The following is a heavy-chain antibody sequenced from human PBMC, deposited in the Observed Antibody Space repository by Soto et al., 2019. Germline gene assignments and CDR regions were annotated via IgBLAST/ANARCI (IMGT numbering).Heavy chain of an antibody. J-gene: IGHJ4*02. V-gene: IGHV3-64D*06. CDR3: VKDQGPSEFDY. CDR1: GFTFSSYA. Sequence: PGWSLRRSCSASGFTFSSYAMHWVRQGPGKGLEYVSAISSNGGSTYYADSVKGRFTISRDNSKNTLYLQMSSLRAEDTAVYYCVKDQGPSEFDYWGQGTLVTVS. CDR2: ISSNGGST.